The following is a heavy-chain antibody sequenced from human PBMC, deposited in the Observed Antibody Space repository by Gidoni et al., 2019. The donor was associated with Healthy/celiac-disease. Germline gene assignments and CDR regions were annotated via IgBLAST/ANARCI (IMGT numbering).Heavy chain of an antibody. CDR2: ISAYNGNT. CDR1: GYTFTSSG. D-gene: IGHD3-22*01. V-gene: IGHV1-18*01. CDR3: ARVTSHYDSSGYYPPYYYYGMDV. J-gene: IGHJ6*02. Sequence: QVQLVQSGAEVKKPGASVRVSCKASGYTFTSSGISWLRQAPGQGLEWMGWISAYNGNTNYAQKLQGRVTMTTDTSTSTAYMELRSLRSDDTAVYYCARVTSHYDSSGYYPPYYYYGMDVWGQGTTVTVSS.